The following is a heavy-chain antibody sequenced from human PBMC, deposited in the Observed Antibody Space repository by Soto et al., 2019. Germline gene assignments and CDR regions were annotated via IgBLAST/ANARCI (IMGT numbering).Heavy chain of an antibody. V-gene: IGHV3-23*01. D-gene: IGHD3-9*01. Sequence: VGPLRLSCGASGFTCSSYAMSWIRQAPGKGLEWVSAISGSGGSTYYADSVKGRFTISRDNSKNTLYLQMNSLRAEDTAVYYCAKVGGYYDILTVHSFDYWGQGTLVTVS. J-gene: IGHJ4*02. CDR2: ISGSGGST. CDR3: AKVGGYYDILTVHSFDY. CDR1: GFTCSSYA.